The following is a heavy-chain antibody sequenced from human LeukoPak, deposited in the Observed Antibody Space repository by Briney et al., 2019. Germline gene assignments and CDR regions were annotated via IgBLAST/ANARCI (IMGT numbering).Heavy chain of an antibody. CDR1: GITLSNYG. CDR3: AKRGVVIRVILVGFHKEAYYFDS. Sequence: GGSLRLSCAVSGITLSNYGMTWVRQAPGKGLEWVAGLSGSGGSTNYADSVKGRFTISRDNAKNTLYLQMNSLGAEDTAVYFCAKRGVVIRVILVGFHKEAYYFDSWGQGVLVTVSS. CDR2: LSGSGGST. V-gene: IGHV3-23*01. J-gene: IGHJ4*02. D-gene: IGHD3-22*01.